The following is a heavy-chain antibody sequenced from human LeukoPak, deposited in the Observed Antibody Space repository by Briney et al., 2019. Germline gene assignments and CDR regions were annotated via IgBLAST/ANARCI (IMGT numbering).Heavy chain of an antibody. D-gene: IGHD2-2*01. CDR3: ARGTSNWACVDY. CDR2: IKRVGSKK. Sequence: PGGSLRVSCAASGCTFSNYLMSWVRQVPGKGLEWVGMIKRVGSKKNYVHSVKGRITISRDKAKNSLYVRMNSLRAGDTALYYCARGTSNWACVDYWGQGTLVTLSS. J-gene: IGHJ4*02. V-gene: IGHV3-7*03. CDR1: GCTFSNYL.